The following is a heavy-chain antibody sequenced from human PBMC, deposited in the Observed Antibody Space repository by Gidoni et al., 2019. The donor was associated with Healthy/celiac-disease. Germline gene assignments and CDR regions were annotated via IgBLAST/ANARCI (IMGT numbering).Heavy chain of an antibody. Sequence: QVQLVESGGGVVQPGRSLRLSCASSGFTSRRYAMHWVRQAPGKGLEWVAVISYDGSNKYYADSVKGRFTISRDNSKNTLYLQMNSLRAEDTAVYYCARERWNYGSGSPLGYWGQGTLVTVSS. V-gene: IGHV3-30*04. CDR1: GFTSRRYA. CDR2: ISYDGSNK. D-gene: IGHD3-10*01. CDR3: ARERWNYGSGSPLGY. J-gene: IGHJ4*02.